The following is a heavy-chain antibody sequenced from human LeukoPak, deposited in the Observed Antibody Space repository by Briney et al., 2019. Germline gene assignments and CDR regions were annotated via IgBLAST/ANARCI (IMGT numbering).Heavy chain of an antibody. J-gene: IGHJ4*02. CDR2: ISDSGGST. D-gene: IGHD6-19*01. CDR1: GFTFSNYA. Sequence: GGSLRLSCAASGFTFSNYAMSWARQAPGKGLEWVSVISDSGGSTSYADSVKGRFTISRDNSKNMLYLQMNSLRAEDTAVYYCAKDCGSGWYCYWGQGTLVTVSS. V-gene: IGHV3-23*01. CDR3: AKDCGSGWYCY.